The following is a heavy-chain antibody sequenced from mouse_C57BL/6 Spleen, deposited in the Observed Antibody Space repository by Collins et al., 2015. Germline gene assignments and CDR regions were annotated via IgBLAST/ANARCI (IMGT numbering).Heavy chain of an antibody. CDR2: IYIGSGYT. CDR3: AIYYYGSRRRYFDV. D-gene: IGHD1-1*01. J-gene: IGHJ1*03. V-gene: IGHV1-58*01. Sequence: EVQLQQSGAELVRPGSSVKMSCKTSGYTFTSYGINWVKQRPGQGLEWIGYIYIGSGYTEYNEKFKGKATLTSDTSSSTAYMQLSSLTSEDSAIYFCAIYYYGSRRRYFDVWGTGTTVTVSS. CDR1: GYTFTSYG.